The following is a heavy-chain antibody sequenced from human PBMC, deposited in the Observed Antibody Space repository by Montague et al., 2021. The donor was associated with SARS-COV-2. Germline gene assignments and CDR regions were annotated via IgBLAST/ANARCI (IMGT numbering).Heavy chain of an antibody. CDR1: GGSSTNYF. D-gene: IGHD3-10*01. CDR2: ITHTGNR. V-gene: IGHV4-34*01. Sequence: SETRSLTCAVYGGSSTNYFWTWIRQTPAKGLEWIGEITHTGNRDFNPSLKSRVILSVDKSKSQFSLKLTSVTAADTGVYYCARGTGQQLVFSYVYYRMDIWGQGTTVSVSS. CDR3: ARGTGQQLVFSYVYYRMDI. J-gene: IGHJ6*02.